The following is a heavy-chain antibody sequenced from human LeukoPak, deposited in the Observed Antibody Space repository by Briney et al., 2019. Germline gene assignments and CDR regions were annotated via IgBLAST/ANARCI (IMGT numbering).Heavy chain of an antibody. CDR2: IYSGGST. J-gene: IGHJ3*02. V-gene: IGHV3-53*05. D-gene: IGHD6-19*01. Sequence: GGSLRLSCAASGFTVSSNYMSWVRQAPGKGLEWVSVIYSGGSTYYADSVKGRFTISRDNSKNTLYLQMGSLRAEDMAVYYCARDLGEQWLAHAFDIWAKGQWSPSLQ. CDR1: GFTVSSNY. CDR3: ARDLGEQWLAHAFDI.